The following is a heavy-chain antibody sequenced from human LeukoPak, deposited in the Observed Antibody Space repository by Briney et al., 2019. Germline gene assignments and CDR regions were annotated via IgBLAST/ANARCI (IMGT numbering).Heavy chain of an antibody. CDR3: ARVRGNRGKYFDY. D-gene: IGHD3-16*01. V-gene: IGHV4-34*01. Sequence: PSETLSLSCAASGGSFSGYDWSWIRQPPGKGLEWIWAINHSGGNNYNPSLKSRVTISVDTSKKQFSLKMSSVTAADTAVYYCARVRGNRGKYFDYWVEGRLVTVSS. CDR2: INHSGGN. J-gene: IGHJ4*02. CDR1: GGSFSGYD.